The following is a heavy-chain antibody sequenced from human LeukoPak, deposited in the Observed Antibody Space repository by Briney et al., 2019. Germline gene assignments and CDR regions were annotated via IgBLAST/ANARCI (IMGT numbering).Heavy chain of an antibody. J-gene: IGHJ5*02. CDR3: AGILSWFDP. CDR2: INHSGST. V-gene: IGHV4-34*01. D-gene: IGHD2-15*01. Sequence: SETLSLTCAVYGGSFSGYYWSWIRQPPGKGLEWIGEINHSGSTNYNPSLKSRVTISVDTSKNQFSLKLSSVTAADTAVHSCAGILSWFDPWGQGTLVTVSS. CDR1: GGSFSGYY.